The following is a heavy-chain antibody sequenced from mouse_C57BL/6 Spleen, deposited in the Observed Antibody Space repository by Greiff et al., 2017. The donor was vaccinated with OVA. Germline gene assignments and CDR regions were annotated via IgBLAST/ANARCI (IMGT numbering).Heavy chain of an antibody. CDR2: GQGLEWIG. D-gene: IGHD1-1*01. J-gene: IGHJ4*01. CDR1: YTFSRRVH. V-gene: IGHV1-87*01. Sequence: VQGEESGPELARPWASVKLSCQAFYTFSRRVHFAIRDTNYLLQWVKQRPGQGLEWIGAIYPGNGDTSFTQKFKCTATLTSDKSSSTAYMQLSSLTSEDSAVYDCARGDGSSYAMDYWGQGTSVTVSS. CDR3: SEDSAVYDCARGDGSSYAMDY.